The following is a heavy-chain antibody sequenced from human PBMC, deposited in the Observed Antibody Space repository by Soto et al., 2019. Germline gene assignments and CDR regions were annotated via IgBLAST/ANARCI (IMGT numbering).Heavy chain of an antibody. CDR2: ISYDGRNK. D-gene: IGHD2-15*01. V-gene: IGHV3-30*18. Sequence: QVQLVESGGGVVQPGRSLRLSCAASGFTFSSYGMHWVRQAPGKGLEWVAVISYDGRNKYYADSVKGRLTISRDNSKNTLYLQMKSLRAEDTAVYYCAKWKWGDGGIGYFDYWGQGTLVTVSS. CDR1: GFTFSSYG. CDR3: AKWKWGDGGIGYFDY. J-gene: IGHJ4*02.